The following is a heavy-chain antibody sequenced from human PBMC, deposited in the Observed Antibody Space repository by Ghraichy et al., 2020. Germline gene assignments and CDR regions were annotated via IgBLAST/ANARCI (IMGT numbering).Heavy chain of an antibody. CDR3: ARGLGLQPAFADY. D-gene: IGHD5-24*01. CDR1: GFTFSSYW. Sequence: GVLNISCAASGFTFSSYWMHWVRQAPGKGLVWVSRIHGGGSSTSYADSVKGRFTISRDNAKNTLYLQLNSLRAEDTAVYYCARGLGLQPAFADYWGQGTLVTVSS. CDR2: IHGGGSST. J-gene: IGHJ4*02. V-gene: IGHV3-74*01.